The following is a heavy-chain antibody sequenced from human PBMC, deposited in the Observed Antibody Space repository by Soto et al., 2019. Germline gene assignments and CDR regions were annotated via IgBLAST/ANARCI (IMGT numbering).Heavy chain of an antibody. D-gene: IGHD3-9*01. V-gene: IGHV1-8*01. CDR3: ARAAYRSLWFLSH. CDR1: GYNISSYD. J-gene: IGHJ4*02. CDR2: MDPNRGHS. Sequence: RASVKVSCKASGYNISSYDIIWVRQAAGQGLEWMGWMDPNRGHSDSVQNFRGRVTMTTNISASTAYMELSGLRSDDTGVYYCARAAYRSLWFLSHWGQGTLVTVSS.